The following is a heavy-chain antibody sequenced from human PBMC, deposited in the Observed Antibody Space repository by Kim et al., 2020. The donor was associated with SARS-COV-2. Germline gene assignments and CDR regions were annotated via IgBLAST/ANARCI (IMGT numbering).Heavy chain of an antibody. D-gene: IGHD5-18*01. CDR3: ARRRGYSYGYDY. CDR1: GFTVSSNY. CDR2: IYSGGST. Sequence: GGSLRLSCAASGFTVSSNYMSWVRQAPGKGLEWVSVIYSGGSTYYADSVKGRFTISRDNSKNTLYLQMNSLRAEDTAVYYCARRRGYSYGYDYWGQGTLVTVSS. V-gene: IGHV3-53*01. J-gene: IGHJ4*02.